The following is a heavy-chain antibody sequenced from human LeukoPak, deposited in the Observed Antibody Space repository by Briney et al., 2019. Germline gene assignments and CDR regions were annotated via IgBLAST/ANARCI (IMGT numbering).Heavy chain of an antibody. CDR1: GGSISSYY. CDR2: IYTSGST. CDR3: ARAYCSSTSCYIFDY. J-gene: IGHJ4*02. D-gene: IGHD2-2*02. Sequence: KPSETPSLTCTVSGGSISSYYWSWIRQPAGKGLEWIGRIYTSGSTNYNPSLKSRVTMSVDTSKDQFSLKLSSVTAADTAVYYCARAYCSSTSCYIFDYWGQGTLVTVSS. V-gene: IGHV4-4*07.